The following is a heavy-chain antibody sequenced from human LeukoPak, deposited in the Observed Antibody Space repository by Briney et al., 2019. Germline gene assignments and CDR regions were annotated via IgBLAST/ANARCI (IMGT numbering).Heavy chain of an antibody. J-gene: IGHJ4*02. CDR3: ARDLWFGELFLDY. D-gene: IGHD3-10*01. V-gene: IGHV4-39*02. Sequence: SETLSLTCTVSGGSISSSSYYWGWIRQPPGKGLEWIGSIYYSGSTYYNPSLKSRVTISVDTSKNQFSLKLSSVTPEDTAVYYCARDLWFGELFLDYWGQGTLVTVSS. CDR1: GGSISSSSYY. CDR2: IYYSGST.